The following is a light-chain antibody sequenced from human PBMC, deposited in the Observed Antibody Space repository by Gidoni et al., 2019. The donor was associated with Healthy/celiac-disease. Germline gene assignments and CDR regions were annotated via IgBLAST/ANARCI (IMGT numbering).Light chain of an antibody. CDR1: NSNIGANYD. J-gene: IGLJ2*01. V-gene: IGLV1-40*01. CDR3: QSYDSSLSGVV. Sequence: QSVLTQPPSVSGAPGQRVTISCTGSNSNIGANYDVHWYQQLPGTAPKPLIFDNNNRPSGVPDRFSGSKSGTSASLAITGLQAEDEADYYCQSYDSSLSGVVFGGGTKLTVL. CDR2: DNN.